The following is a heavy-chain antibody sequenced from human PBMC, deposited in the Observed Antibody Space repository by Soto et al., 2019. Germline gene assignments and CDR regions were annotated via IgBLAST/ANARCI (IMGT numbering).Heavy chain of an antibody. D-gene: IGHD1-1*01. CDR2: IYYSGST. CDR1: GGSISSYY. J-gene: IGHJ6*02. Sequence: SETLSLTCTVSGGSISSYYWSWIRQPPGKGLERIGYIYYSGSTNYNPSLKSRVTIAVDTSKNLFSLKLSSVTATDTAVYYCARVGLQLGAYYYYYYGMDVWGQGTTVTVSS. V-gene: IGHV4-59*01. CDR3: ARVGLQLGAYYYYYYGMDV.